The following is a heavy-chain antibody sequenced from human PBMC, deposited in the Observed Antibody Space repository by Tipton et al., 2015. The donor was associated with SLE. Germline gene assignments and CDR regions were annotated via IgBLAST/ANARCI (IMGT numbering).Heavy chain of an antibody. CDR3: ARDHKDFWDAFDI. CDR2: IYYSGST. CDR1: GGSISSHY. V-gene: IGHV4-59*11. J-gene: IGHJ3*02. D-gene: IGHD3-3*01. Sequence: TLSLTCTVSGGSISSHYWSWIRQPPGKGLEWIGYIYYSGSTNYNPSLKSRVTISVDTSKNQFSLKLSSVTAADTAVYYCARDHKDFWDAFDIWGQGTMVTVSS.